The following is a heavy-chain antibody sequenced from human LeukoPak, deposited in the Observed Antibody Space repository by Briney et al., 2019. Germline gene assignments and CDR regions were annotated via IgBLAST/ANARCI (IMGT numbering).Heavy chain of an antibody. Sequence: GGSLRLSCAASGFTFSSYAMSWVRQAPGKGLEWVSAISGSGGSTYYADSVKGRFTISRDNSKNTLYLQMNSLRAEDTAVYYCAKDPRVIQYYYGSGTWGVLDYWGQGTLVTVSS. CDR2: ISGSGGST. CDR1: GFTFSSYA. J-gene: IGHJ4*02. D-gene: IGHD3-10*01. CDR3: AKDPRVIQYYYGSGTWGVLDY. V-gene: IGHV3-23*01.